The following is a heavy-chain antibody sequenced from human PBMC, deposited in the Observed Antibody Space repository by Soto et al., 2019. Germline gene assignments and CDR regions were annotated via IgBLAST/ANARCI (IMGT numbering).Heavy chain of an antibody. CDR1: GYIFSNFG. D-gene: IGHD5-12*01. Sequence: ASVKVSCKASGYIFSNFGDNWVRQAPGQGLEWMGWINGYNGNTNYAQKVQSRVTMTTDTSTSTVYMELRSLTSDDTAVYYCARDGMATITEAPYYYGMDVGGQ. CDR2: INGYNGNT. CDR3: ARDGMATITEAPYYYGMDV. V-gene: IGHV1-18*01. J-gene: IGHJ6*02.